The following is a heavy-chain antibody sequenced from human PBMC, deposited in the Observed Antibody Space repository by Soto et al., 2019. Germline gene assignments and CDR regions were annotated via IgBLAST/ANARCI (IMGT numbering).Heavy chain of an antibody. Sequence: GGSLRLSCAASGFTFSGSAMHWVRQASGKGLEWVGRIRSKANSYATAYAASVKGRFTISGDDSKNTAYLQMNSLKTEDTAVYYCTNSLDLYYDFWSGYTHTYYYYGMDVWGQGTTVTVSS. CDR1: GFTFSGSA. CDR2: IRSKANSYAT. V-gene: IGHV3-73*01. J-gene: IGHJ6*02. CDR3: TNSLDLYYDFWSGYTHTYYYYGMDV. D-gene: IGHD3-3*01.